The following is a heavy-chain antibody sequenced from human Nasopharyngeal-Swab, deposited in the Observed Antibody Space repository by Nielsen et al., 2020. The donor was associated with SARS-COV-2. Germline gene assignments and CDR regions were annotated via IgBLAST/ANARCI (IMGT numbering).Heavy chain of an antibody. CDR1: GDSITSYY. V-gene: IGHV4-59*08. Sequence: SETLSLTCTVSGDSITSYYWSWIRQPPGKGLEWIGYIYYSGSSIYNPSLKSRVAISADTSKTQFTLKLSSVTAADTATYYCARHETPAGWTWFDPWGQGILVTVSS. J-gene: IGHJ5*02. CDR3: ARHETPAGWTWFDP. CDR2: IYYSGSS. D-gene: IGHD2-2*01.